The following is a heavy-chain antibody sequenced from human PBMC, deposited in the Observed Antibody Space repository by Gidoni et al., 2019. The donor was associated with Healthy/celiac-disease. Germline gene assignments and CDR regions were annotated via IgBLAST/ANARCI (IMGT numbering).Heavy chain of an antibody. Sequence: QLQLQESGPGLVQPSETLSLTCTVSGGSISSSSYYWGWIRQPPGKGLEWIGSLYYSGSTYYNPSLKSRVTISVDTSKNQFSLKLRSVTAADTAVYYCARYIVVVVAADYFDYWGQGTLVTVSS. CDR3: ARYIVVVVAADYFDY. D-gene: IGHD2-15*01. CDR2: LYYSGST. CDR1: GGSISSSSYY. J-gene: IGHJ4*02. V-gene: IGHV4-39*01.